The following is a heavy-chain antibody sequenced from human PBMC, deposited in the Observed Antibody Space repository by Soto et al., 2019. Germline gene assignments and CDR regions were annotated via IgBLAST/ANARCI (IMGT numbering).Heavy chain of an antibody. V-gene: IGHV1-18*01. D-gene: IGHD4-17*01. CDR1: GFTLTHYG. CDR3: ARDYGDYTGAFDI. Sequence: GGPVKGSFKASGFTLTHYGISRVRQAPGQGLEWMGWISAYNGNTNYAQKLQGRVTMTTDTSTSTAYMELRSLRSDDTAVYYCARDYGDYTGAFDIWGQGTMVTVSS. J-gene: IGHJ3*02. CDR2: ISAYNGNT.